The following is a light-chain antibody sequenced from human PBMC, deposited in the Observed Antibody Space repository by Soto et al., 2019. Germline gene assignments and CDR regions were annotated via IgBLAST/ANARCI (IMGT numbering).Light chain of an antibody. V-gene: IGKV1-6*01. CDR1: QGIRSD. CDR2: AAS. J-gene: IGKJ1*01. Sequence: AIRMTQSPSSLSASVGDRVNITCRASQGIRSDLGWYQQKPGKAPNLLIYAASNLQSGVPSRFSGSGSGTDFTLTISSLQPEDFATYSCLQDYNYPWTFGQGTKVEIK. CDR3: LQDYNYPWT.